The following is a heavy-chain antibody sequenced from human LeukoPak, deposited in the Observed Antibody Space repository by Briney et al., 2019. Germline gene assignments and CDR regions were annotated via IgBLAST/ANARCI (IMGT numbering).Heavy chain of an antibody. J-gene: IGHJ3*02. CDR1: GFTFSNYW. CDR2: IKQDGTQK. D-gene: IGHD2-21*02. Sequence: GGSLRLSCAASGFTFSNYWMSWVRRAPGKGREGGADIKQDGTQKYYVDSVEGRFTISRDNAKNSLYLQMNSLRVEDTAVYYCARDCGSDCSQAFDIWGQGTMVTVSS. V-gene: IGHV3-7*05. CDR3: ARDCGSDCSQAFDI.